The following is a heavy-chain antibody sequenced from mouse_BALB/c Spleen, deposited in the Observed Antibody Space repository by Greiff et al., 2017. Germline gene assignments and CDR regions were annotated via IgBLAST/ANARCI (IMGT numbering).Heavy chain of an antibody. V-gene: IGHV5-6-4*01. J-gene: IGHJ4*01. CDR2: ISSGGSYT. Sequence: EVKLVESGGGLVKPGGSLKLSCAASGFTFSSYTMSWVRQTPEKRLEWVATISSGGSYTYYPDSVKGRFTISRDNAKNTLYLQMSSLKSEDTAMYYCARCLSTMITTWAMDYWGQGTSVTVSS. CDR1: GFTFSSYT. D-gene: IGHD2-4*01. CDR3: ARCLSTMITTWAMDY.